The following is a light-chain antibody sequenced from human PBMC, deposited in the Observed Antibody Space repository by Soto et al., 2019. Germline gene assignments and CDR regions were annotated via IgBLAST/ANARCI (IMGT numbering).Light chain of an antibody. Sequence: EIVLTQSPGTLSLSPGEKATLSCRASQSVSSNYLAWYQQKPGQAPRPLIYGASSRAIGIPDRFSGSGSGTDFTLTISRLAPEDFAVYYCQQYGSLPWTFGQGTKVEIK. V-gene: IGKV3-20*01. CDR1: QSVSSNY. CDR3: QQYGSLPWT. J-gene: IGKJ1*01. CDR2: GAS.